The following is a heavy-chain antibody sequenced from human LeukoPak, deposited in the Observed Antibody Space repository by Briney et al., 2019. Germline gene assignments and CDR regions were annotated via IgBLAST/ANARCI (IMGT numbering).Heavy chain of an antibody. CDR2: ISGSGGST. CDR1: GFTFSSYA. V-gene: IGHV3-23*01. CDR3: AKGQGYCTNGVCYNYYYYYYMDV. Sequence: GGSLRLSCAASGFTFSSYAMSWVRQAPGKGLEWVSAISGSGGSTYYAGSVKGRFTISRDNSKYTLYLQMNSLRAEDTAVYYCAKGQGYCTNGVCYNYYYYYYMDVWGKGTTVTVSS. J-gene: IGHJ6*03. D-gene: IGHD2-8*01.